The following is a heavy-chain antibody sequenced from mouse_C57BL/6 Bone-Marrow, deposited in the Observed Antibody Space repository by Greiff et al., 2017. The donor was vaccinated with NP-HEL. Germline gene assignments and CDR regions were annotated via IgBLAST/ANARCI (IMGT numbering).Heavy chain of an antibody. CDR1: GYSITSGYY. CDR3: ARWGYGSRVAY. Sequence: EVQRVESGPGLVKPSQSLSLTCSVTGYSITSGYYWNWIRQFPGNKLEWMGYISYDGSNNYNPSLKNRISITRDTSKNQFFLKLNSVTTEDTATYYCARWGYGSRVAYWGQGTLVTVSA. D-gene: IGHD1-1*01. V-gene: IGHV3-6*01. J-gene: IGHJ3*01. CDR2: ISYDGSN.